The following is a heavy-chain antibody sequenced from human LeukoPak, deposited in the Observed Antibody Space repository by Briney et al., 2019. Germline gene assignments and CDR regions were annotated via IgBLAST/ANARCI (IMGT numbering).Heavy chain of an antibody. D-gene: IGHD1-7*01. CDR3: ARDQNWNYGKGAFDY. V-gene: IGHV4-34*01. CDR1: GGSFSGYY. J-gene: IGHJ4*02. CDR2: IYHSGST. Sequence: KPSETLSLTCAVYGGSFSGYYWSWIRQPPGKGLEWIGSIYHSGSTYYNPSLKSRVTISVDTSKNQFSLKLSSVTAADTAVYYCARDQNWNYGKGAFDYWGQGTLVTVSS.